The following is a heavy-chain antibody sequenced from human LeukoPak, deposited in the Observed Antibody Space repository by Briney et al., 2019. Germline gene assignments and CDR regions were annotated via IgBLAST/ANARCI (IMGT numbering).Heavy chain of an antibody. CDR2: IYYSGST. Sequence: SETLSLTCTDSGGSISSSGYYWGWIRHPQGTGLEEIGSIYYSGSTYHNPSLKSRITISVDTSKNQFSLKLSSVTAADTAVYYCASKPKGYCTNGVCYSVFDYWGQGTLVTVSS. CDR1: GGSISSSGYY. J-gene: IGHJ4*02. CDR3: ASKPKGYCTNGVCYSVFDY. D-gene: IGHD2-8*01. V-gene: IGHV4-39*01.